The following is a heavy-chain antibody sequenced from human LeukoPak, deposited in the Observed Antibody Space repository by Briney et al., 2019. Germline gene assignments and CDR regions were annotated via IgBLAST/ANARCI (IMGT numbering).Heavy chain of an antibody. J-gene: IGHJ6*02. CDR1: GFTFSSYS. CDR3: ATLWFGELFRGYYGMDV. CDR2: ISSSSSYI. Sequence: KPGGSLRLSCAASGFTFSSYSMNWVRQAPGKGLEWVSSISSSSSYIYYADSVKGRFTISRDNAKNSLYLQMNSLRAEDTAVYYCATLWFGELFRGYYGMDVWGQGTTVTVSS. V-gene: IGHV3-21*01. D-gene: IGHD3-10*01.